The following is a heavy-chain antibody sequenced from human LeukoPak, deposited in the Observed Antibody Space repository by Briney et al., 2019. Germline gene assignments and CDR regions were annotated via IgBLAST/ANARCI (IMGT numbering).Heavy chain of an antibody. V-gene: IGHV3-7*01. CDR2: IKQDGSEK. CDR1: GFTFSSYW. D-gene: IGHD3-3*01. CDR3: ARAGRGIFGVVIISAMDV. J-gene: IGHJ6*02. Sequence: GGSLRLSCAASGFTFSSYWMSWVRQAPGKGREWVANIKQDGSEKYYVDSVKGRFTISRDNAKNSLYLQMNSLRAEDTAVYYCARAGRGIFGVVIISAMDVWGQGTTVTVSS.